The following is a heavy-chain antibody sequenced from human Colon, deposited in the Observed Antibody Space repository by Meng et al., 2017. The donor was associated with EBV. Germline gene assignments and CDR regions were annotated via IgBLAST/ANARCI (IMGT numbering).Heavy chain of an antibody. CDR3: ASLYGDSSVWYLDL. CDR1: GDSISSGGYY. V-gene: IGHV4-31*11. D-gene: IGHD4-17*01. CDR2: IYYSGST. J-gene: IGHJ2*01. Sequence: QVQLQESGPGLVMPSXXLSLTCAVSGDSISSGGYYWSWIRQPPGMGPEWIGYIYYSGSTYYNPSLKSRVIISVDTSKNQFSLRLNSVTAADTAVYYCASLYGDSSVWYLDLWGRGTLVTVSS.